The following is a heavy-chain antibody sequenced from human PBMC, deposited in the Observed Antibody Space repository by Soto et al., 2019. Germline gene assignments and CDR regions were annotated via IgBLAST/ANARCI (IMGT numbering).Heavy chain of an antibody. J-gene: IGHJ4*02. CDR2: IIPIFGTA. CDR3: ARARGPRRPLDY. V-gene: IGHV1-69*06. Sequence: EASVKVSCKASGGTFSSYAISWVRQAPGQGLEWMGGIIPIFGTANYAQKFQGRVTITADKSTSTAYMELSSLRSEDTAVYYCARARGPRRPLDYWGQGTLVTVPS. CDR1: GGTFSSYA. D-gene: IGHD5-12*01.